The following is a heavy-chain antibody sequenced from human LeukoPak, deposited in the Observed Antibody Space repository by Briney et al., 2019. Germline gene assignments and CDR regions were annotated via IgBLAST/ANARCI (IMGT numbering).Heavy chain of an antibody. D-gene: IGHD3-10*01. J-gene: IGHJ4*02. Sequence: PGGSLRLSCAASGFTFSSYTMNWVRQAPGMVLEWVSSISISTTSIYYADSVKGRFTISRDNTKNSLYLQMNSLRVEDTAVYYCARERFHGSGAPKFDYWGQGTLVTVSS. V-gene: IGHV3-21*01. CDR2: ISISTTSI. CDR3: ARERFHGSGAPKFDY. CDR1: GFTFSSYT.